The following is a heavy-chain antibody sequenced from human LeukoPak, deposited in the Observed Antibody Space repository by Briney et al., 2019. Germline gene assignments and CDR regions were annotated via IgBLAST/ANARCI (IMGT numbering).Heavy chain of an antibody. CDR1: GGSISSYY. J-gene: IGHJ4*02. D-gene: IGHD1-1*01. V-gene: IGHV4-59*01. Sequence: SETLSLTCTVSGGSISSYYWSWIRQPPGKGLEWIGYIYYSGSTNYNPSLKSRVTISVDTSKSQFSLKLSSVTAADTAVYYCARLSGQLEVDYWGQGTLVTVSS. CDR3: ARLSGQLEVDY. CDR2: IYYSGST.